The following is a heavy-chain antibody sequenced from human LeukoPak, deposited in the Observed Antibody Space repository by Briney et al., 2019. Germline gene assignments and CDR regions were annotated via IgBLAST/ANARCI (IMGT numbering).Heavy chain of an antibody. Sequence: QPGGSLRLSCAASGFTFSSYAMSWVRQAPGKGLEWVSSITGSGGNTYYADSVKGRFTISRDNSKNTLYLQMNSLRAEDTALYYCAKGGGMSSSYYMDVWGKGTTVTVSS. V-gene: IGHV3-23*01. D-gene: IGHD1-1*01. CDR2: ITGSGGNT. CDR3: AKGGGMSSSYYMDV. J-gene: IGHJ6*03. CDR1: GFTFSSYA.